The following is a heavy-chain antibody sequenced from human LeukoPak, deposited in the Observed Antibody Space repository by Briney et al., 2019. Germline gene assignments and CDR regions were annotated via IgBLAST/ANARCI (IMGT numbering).Heavy chain of an antibody. CDR2: IYTSGST. D-gene: IGHD5-18*01. V-gene: IGHV4-4*07. CDR1: GGSISSYY. Sequence: SETLSLTCTVSGGSISSYYWSWIRQPAGKGLEWIGRIYTSGSTNYNPSLKSRVTMSVDTSKNQFSLKLSSVTAADTAVYYCARIRGYSYGDAYWYFDLWGRGTLVTVSS. CDR3: ARIRGYSYGDAYWYFDL. J-gene: IGHJ2*01.